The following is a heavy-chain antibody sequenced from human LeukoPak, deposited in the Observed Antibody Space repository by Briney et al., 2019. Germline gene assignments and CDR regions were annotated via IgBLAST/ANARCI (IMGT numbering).Heavy chain of an antibody. Sequence: PGGSLRLSCAASGFTFSSYGMHWVRQAPGKGLEWVAFIRYDGSNKYYADSVKGRFTISRDNSKNTLYLQMNSLRTEDTAVYYCAKSPLGSSSWYFLDYWGQGTLVTVSS. V-gene: IGHV3-30*02. J-gene: IGHJ4*02. CDR1: GFTFSSYG. CDR3: AKSPLGSSSWYFLDY. D-gene: IGHD6-13*01. CDR2: IRYDGSNK.